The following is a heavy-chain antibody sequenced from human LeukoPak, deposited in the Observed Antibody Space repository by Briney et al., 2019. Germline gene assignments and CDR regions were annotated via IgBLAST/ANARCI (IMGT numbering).Heavy chain of an antibody. CDR1: GYTFTSYY. CDR3: ARDLAGDYYYYYGMDV. D-gene: IGHD4-17*01. J-gene: IGHJ6*02. V-gene: IGHV1-46*01. CDR2: INPSGGST. Sequence: ASVKVSCKASGYTFTSYYMHWVRQAPGQGLEWMGIINPSGGSTSYAQKFQGRVTMTRDTSTSTVYMELSSLRSEDTAVYYCARDLAGDYYYYYGMDVWGQGTTVTVSS.